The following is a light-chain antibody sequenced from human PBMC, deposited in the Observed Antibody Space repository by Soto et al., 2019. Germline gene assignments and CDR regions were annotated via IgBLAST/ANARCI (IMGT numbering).Light chain of an antibody. CDR1: SRYIL. V-gene: IGLV2-23*03. CDR2: EGT. Sequence: QSALTQPASVSGSPGQSITISYTGTSRYILVSWYQLHPGKLPKLIIYEGTKRASGVSNRFSGSGSGNTASLTISGLQAEDEADYYCCSFVGSSTVVVFGGGTKLTVL. J-gene: IGLJ2*01. CDR3: CSFVGSSTVVV.